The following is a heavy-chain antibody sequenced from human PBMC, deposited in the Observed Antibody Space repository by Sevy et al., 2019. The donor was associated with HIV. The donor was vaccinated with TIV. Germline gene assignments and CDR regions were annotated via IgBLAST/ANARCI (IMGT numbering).Heavy chain of an antibody. CDR2: MNPNSVHT. CDR3: ARLASCGGDCYYLAD. V-gene: IGHV1-8*01. CDR1: GYTFTHYD. D-gene: IGHD2-21*01. Sequence: ASVKVSCKASGYTFTHYDINWVRQASGQGLEWMGGMNPNSVHTGYGRRLQGRVTMTKDTSRSTAYMELSGLRSEDTAIYYCARLASCGGDCYYLADWGQGTQVTVSS. J-gene: IGHJ4*02.